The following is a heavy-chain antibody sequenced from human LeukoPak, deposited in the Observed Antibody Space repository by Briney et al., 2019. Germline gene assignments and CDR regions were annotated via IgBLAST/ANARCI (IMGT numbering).Heavy chain of an antibody. CDR3: AKDITPIAAAGGSAFDI. CDR2: ISSSGSTI. CDR1: GFTFSSYE. J-gene: IGHJ3*02. Sequence: PGGSLRLSCAASGFTFSSYEMNWVRQAPGKGLEWVSYISSSGSTIYYADSVKGRFTISRDNAKNSLYLQMNSLRAEDTALYYCAKDITPIAAAGGSAFDIWGQGTMVTVSS. D-gene: IGHD6-13*01. V-gene: IGHV3-48*03.